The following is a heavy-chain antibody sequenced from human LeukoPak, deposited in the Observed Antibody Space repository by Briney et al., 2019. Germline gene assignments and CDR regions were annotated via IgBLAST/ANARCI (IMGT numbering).Heavy chain of an antibody. J-gene: IGHJ4*02. V-gene: IGHV3-66*02. Sequence: GGSLRLSCAVSGFTVSSNYMSWVRQAPGKGLEWVSVIYSGGSTYYADSVKGRFTIPRDNSKNTLYLQMNSLRAEDTAVYYCARGNCSGGSCYPFDYWGQGTLVTVSS. CDR2: IYSGGST. CDR3: ARGNCSGGSCYPFDY. CDR1: GFTVSSNY. D-gene: IGHD2-15*01.